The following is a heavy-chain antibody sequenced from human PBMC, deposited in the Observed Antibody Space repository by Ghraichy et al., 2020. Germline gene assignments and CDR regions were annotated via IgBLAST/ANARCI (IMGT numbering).Heavy chain of an antibody. CDR2: INPYDGWT. CDR1: GYIFINYH. V-gene: IGHV1-46*01. Sequence: ASVKVSCKASGYIFINYHIHWVRQAPGQGLEWMGIINPYDGWTTFAQRFQGRVTVTRDTSTNTVYMELSSLTSEDTAMYYCVRECISGGSCSSLEAFDIWGQGTMVAVSS. D-gene: IGHD2-15*01. CDR3: VRECISGGSCSSLEAFDI. J-gene: IGHJ3*02.